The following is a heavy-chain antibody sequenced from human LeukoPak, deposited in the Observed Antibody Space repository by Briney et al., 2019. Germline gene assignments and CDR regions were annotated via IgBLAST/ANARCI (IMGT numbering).Heavy chain of an antibody. Sequence: GGSLRLSCAASGFTVSTNYMSWVRQAPGKKLEWVSDIYSDGSTFYADSVKGRFTITRDNSKNTLYLQMNSLRAEDTAVYHCARPAYTAAYDLWGQGTLVTVSS. CDR2: IYSDGST. CDR3: ARPAYTAAYDL. V-gene: IGHV3-53*01. J-gene: IGHJ3*01. D-gene: IGHD3-16*01. CDR1: GFTVSTNY.